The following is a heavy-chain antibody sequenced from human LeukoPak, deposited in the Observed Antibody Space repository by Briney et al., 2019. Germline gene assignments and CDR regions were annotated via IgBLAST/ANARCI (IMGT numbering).Heavy chain of an antibody. D-gene: IGHD3-10*01. CDR2: IYSGGST. Sequence: GGSLRLSCAASGFTVSSNYMSWVRQAPGKGLEWVSVIYSGGSTYYADSVKGRFTISRDNSKNTLYLQMNSLRAEDTAVYYCAKDLKLLWFGELPGDYWGQGTLVTVSS. CDR3: AKDLKLLWFGELPGDY. J-gene: IGHJ4*02. V-gene: IGHV3-53*05. CDR1: GFTVSSNY.